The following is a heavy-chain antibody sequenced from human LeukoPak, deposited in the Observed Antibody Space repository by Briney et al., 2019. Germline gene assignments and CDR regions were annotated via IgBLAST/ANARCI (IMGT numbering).Heavy chain of an antibody. V-gene: IGHV4-34*01. J-gene: IGHJ4*02. D-gene: IGHD3-22*01. CDR1: GGSFSGYY. CDR3: ARHTVTDYDSSGYH. CDR2: INHSGST. Sequence: KASETLSLTCAVYGGSFSGYYWSWIRQPPGKGLEWIGEINHSGSTNYNPSLKSRVTISVDTSKNQFSLKLSSVTAADTAVYYCARHTVTDYDSSGYHWGQGTLVTVSS.